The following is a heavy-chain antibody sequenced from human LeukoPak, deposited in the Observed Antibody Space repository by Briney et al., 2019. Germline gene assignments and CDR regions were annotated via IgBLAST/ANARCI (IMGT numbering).Heavy chain of an antibody. CDR2: IKSKPAGGST. CDR3: TTDGARGSWFDP. Sequence: GGSLRLSCTAFGFTFSNARMSWVRQAPGKGLEWVGRIKSKPAGGSTDYAAPIKGRFTISRDDSKNTLYLQMNSLKTEDTAVYYCTTDGARGSWFDPWGQGTLVTVSS. D-gene: IGHD3-16*01. CDR1: GFTFSNAR. V-gene: IGHV3-15*01. J-gene: IGHJ5*02.